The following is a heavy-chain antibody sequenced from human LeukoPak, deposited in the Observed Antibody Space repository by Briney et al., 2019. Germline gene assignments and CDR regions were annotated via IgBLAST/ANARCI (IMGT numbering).Heavy chain of an antibody. V-gene: IGHV3-21*01. J-gene: IGHJ3*02. D-gene: IGHD1-7*01. CDR2: IDSSSSYI. CDR3: ARPGITGTMGYGAFDI. Sequence: GGSLRLSCAASGFTFSSYSINWVRQAPGKGLEWVSSIDSSSSYIYYADSVKGRFTISRDNAKNSLILQMNSLRVEDTAVYYCARPGITGTMGYGAFDIWGQGTRVTVSS. CDR1: GFTFSSYS.